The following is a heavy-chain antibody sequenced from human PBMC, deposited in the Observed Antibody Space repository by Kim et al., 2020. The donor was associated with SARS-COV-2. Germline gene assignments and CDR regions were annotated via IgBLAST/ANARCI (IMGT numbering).Heavy chain of an antibody. D-gene: IGHD1-1*01. J-gene: IGHJ4*02. CDR2: IHYIWHT. Sequence: SETLSLTCTVSGGSISRSSFYWGWLRQPPGKGLEWIGSIHYIWHTHYNPSLRGRVTMSVDTSNNEFSLKLSSLTATDTSNYFCAGHPQGSLSLEYWGLGTLVTVSS. CDR3: AGHPQGSLSLEY. CDR1: GGSISRSSFY. V-gene: IGHV4-39*01.